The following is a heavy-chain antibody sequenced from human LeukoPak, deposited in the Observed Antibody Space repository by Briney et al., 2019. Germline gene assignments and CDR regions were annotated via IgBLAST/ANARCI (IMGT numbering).Heavy chain of an antibody. J-gene: IGHJ5*02. CDR3: AREGAYYFGLGPFDP. CDR1: GFTFSSYA. V-gene: IGHV3-23*01. D-gene: IGHD3-10*01. CDR2: ISGSGGST. Sequence: GGSLRLSCAASGFTFSSYAMSWVRQAPGKGLEWVSAISGSGGSTYYADSVKGRFTISRDNSKNTLYLQMNSLRAEDTAVYYCAREGAYYFGLGPFDPWGQGTLVTVSS.